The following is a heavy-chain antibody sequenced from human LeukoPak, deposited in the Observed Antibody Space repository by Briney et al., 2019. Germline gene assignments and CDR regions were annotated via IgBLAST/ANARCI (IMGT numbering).Heavy chain of an antibody. CDR1: GFTFSSYA. V-gene: IGHV3-23*01. CDR2: ISGSGGST. D-gene: IGHD3-22*01. Sequence: GGSLRLSCAASGFTFSSYAMSWVRQAPGKGLEWVSGISGSGGSTYYADSVKGQFTISRDNSKNTLYLQMNNLRAEDTALYYCAKGRYDSSGPANTFDYWGQGTLVTVSS. CDR3: AKGRYDSSGPANTFDY. J-gene: IGHJ4*02.